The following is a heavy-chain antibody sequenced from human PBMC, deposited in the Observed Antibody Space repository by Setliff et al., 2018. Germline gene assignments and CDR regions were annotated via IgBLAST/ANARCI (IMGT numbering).Heavy chain of an antibody. CDR3: ARGPRDGNNLDYYMDV. V-gene: IGHV1-2*04. CDR1: GYTFTTYY. CDR2: INPNSGGT. Sequence: ASVKVSCKASGYTFTTYYMHWVRQAPGQGLEWMGWINPNSGGTNYAQKFQGWVTMTRDTSISTAYMELSRLRSDDTAVYYCARGPRDGNNLDYYMDVWGKGTTVTVSS. J-gene: IGHJ6*03.